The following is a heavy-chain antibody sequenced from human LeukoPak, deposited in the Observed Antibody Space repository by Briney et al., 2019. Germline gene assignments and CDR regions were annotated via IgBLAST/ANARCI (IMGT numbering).Heavy chain of an antibody. CDR3: ARRGLWSGPLDI. V-gene: IGHV4-34*01. Sequence: SETLSLTCAVYGGSFSGYYWSWIRQPPGKGLEWIGEINHSGSTNYNPSLKSRVTISVDTSKNQFSLKLSSVTAADTAVYYCARRGLWSGPLDIWGQGTMVTVSP. D-gene: IGHD3-3*01. J-gene: IGHJ3*02. CDR2: INHSGST. CDR1: GGSFSGYY.